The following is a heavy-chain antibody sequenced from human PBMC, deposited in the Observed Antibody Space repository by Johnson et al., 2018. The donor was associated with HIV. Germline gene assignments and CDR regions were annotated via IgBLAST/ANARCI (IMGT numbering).Heavy chain of an antibody. D-gene: IGHD7-27*01. J-gene: IGHJ3*02. CDR3: ARGGEKGAFDI. V-gene: IGHV3-49*03. CDR1: GFTFGDYT. Sequence: VQLVESGGGLVQPGRSLRLSCTASGFTFGDYTMSWFRQAPGKGLEWLGFVRSKAYGGTTEYAASVKGRFTILRDDSKNSLYLQMNSLKTEDTAVYYCARGGEKGAFDIWGQGTMVTVSS. CDR2: VRSKAYGGTT.